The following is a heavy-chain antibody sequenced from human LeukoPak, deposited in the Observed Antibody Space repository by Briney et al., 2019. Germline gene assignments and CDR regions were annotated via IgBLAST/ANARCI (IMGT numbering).Heavy chain of an antibody. D-gene: IGHD4-17*01. CDR3: AGGNYGDYEPHDAFDI. Sequence: SETLSLTCAVYGGSFSGYYWSWIRQPPGKGLEWIGEINHSGSTNHNPSLKSRVTISVDTSKNQFSLKLSSVTAADTAVYYCAGGNYGDYEPHDAFDIWGQGTMVTVSS. CDR1: GGSFSGYY. J-gene: IGHJ3*02. V-gene: IGHV4-34*01. CDR2: INHSGST.